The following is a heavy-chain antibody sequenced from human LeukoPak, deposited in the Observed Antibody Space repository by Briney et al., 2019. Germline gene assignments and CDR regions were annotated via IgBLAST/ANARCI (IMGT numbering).Heavy chain of an antibody. V-gene: IGHV3-74*01. J-gene: IGHJ5*02. CDR1: GFMFSSYW. D-gene: IGHD3-22*01. Sequence: GGSLRLSCAASGFMFSSYWMHWVRQAPGKGLVWVSRINSDGSSTSYADSVKGRFTISRDNAKNTLNLQMNSLRAEDTAVYYCARDLGQYYDTSDNWFDPWGQGTLVTVSS. CDR3: ARDLGQYYDTSDNWFDP. CDR2: INSDGSST.